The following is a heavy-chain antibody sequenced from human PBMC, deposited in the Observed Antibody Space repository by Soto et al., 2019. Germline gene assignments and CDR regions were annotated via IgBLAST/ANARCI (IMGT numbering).Heavy chain of an antibody. J-gene: IGHJ4*02. V-gene: IGHV1-69*01. D-gene: IGHD3-9*01. CDR2: IIPTFGTA. CDR1: GGTFSSYA. CDR3: ARPLEALWGTGYYTFDY. Sequence: QVQLVQSGAEVKKPGSSVKVSCKASGGTFSSYAISWVRQAPGQGLEWMGGIIPTFGTANYAQKFQGRVTITADESTSTAYMELSCLRSEDTAVYYCARPLEALWGTGYYTFDYWGQGTLVTVSS.